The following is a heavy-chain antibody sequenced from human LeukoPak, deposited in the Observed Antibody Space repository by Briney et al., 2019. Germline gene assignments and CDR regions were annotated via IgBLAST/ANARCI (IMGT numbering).Heavy chain of an antibody. CDR1: GFTFRSNW. V-gene: IGHV3-7*03. J-gene: IGHJ4*02. Sequence: GGSLRLSCAASGFTFRSNWMSWVRQAPGKGLEWVANIKQDGSEKYYVDSVKGRFTISRDNAKNSLYLQMSSLRAEDTAVYYCARGGSRYDYWGQGTLVTVSS. CDR3: ARGGSRYDY. D-gene: IGHD3-16*01. CDR2: IKQDGSEK.